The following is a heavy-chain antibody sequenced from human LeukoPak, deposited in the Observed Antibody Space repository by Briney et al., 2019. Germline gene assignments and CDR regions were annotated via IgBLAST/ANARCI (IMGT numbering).Heavy chain of an antibody. Sequence: ASVKVSCKASGYTFTSYYMHWVRQAPGQGLEWMGIINPSGGSTSYAQKFQGRVAMTRDTSTSTVYMELSSLRSEDTAVYYCARSSGRSPSRDYMDVWGKGTTVTISS. CDR2: INPSGGST. J-gene: IGHJ6*03. V-gene: IGHV1-46*01. D-gene: IGHD1-26*01. CDR1: GYTFTSYY. CDR3: ARSSGRSPSRDYMDV.